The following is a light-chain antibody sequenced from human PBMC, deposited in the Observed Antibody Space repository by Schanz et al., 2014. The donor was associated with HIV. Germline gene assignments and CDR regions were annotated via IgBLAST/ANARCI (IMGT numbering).Light chain of an antibody. CDR1: TSNIGKNY. CDR2: DNS. Sequence: QSVLTQPPSVSAAPGQKVTISCSGGTSNIGKNYVSWYQQLPGTAPKVLIYDNSKRPSGIPERFSGSKSGTSATLDITGLQTGDEADYYCCSYAGSSTVVFGGGTKLTV. J-gene: IGLJ3*02. CDR3: CSYAGSSTVV. V-gene: IGLV1-51*01.